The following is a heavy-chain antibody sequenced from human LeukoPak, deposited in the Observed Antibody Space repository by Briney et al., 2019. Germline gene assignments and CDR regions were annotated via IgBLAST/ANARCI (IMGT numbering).Heavy chain of an antibody. CDR2: INGDGSST. CDR1: GFTFDDYA. CDR3: ARAHNAFDI. Sequence: GGSLRLSCAASGFTFDDYAMHWVRQAPGKGLVWVSRINGDGSSTSYADSVKGRFTISRDNAKNTLYLQMNSLRAEDTAVYYCARAHNAFDIWGQGTMVTVSS. V-gene: IGHV3-74*01. J-gene: IGHJ3*02.